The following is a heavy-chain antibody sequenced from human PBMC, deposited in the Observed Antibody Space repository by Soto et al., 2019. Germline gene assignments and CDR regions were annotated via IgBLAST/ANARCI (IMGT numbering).Heavy chain of an antibody. V-gene: IGHV4-34*01. CDR3: ARESLAANYYYYYMDV. Sequence: SETLSLTCAVYGGSFSGYYWSWIRQPPGKGLEWIGEINHSGSTNYNPSLKSRVTISVDTSKNQFSLKLSSVTAADTAVYYCARESLAANYYYYYMDVWGKGTTVTVSS. CDR2: INHSGST. D-gene: IGHD2-15*01. J-gene: IGHJ6*03. CDR1: GGSFSGYY.